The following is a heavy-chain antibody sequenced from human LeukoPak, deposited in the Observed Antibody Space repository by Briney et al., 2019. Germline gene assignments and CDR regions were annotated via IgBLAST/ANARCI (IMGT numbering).Heavy chain of an antibody. CDR3: AREKRGYSYGPYYYYGMDV. J-gene: IGHJ6*02. CDR1: GGSFSGYY. CDR2: INHSGST. Sequence: PSETLSLTCAVYGGSFSGYYWSWIRQPPGKGLEWIGEINHSGSTNYNPSLKSRVTISVDTSKNQFSLKLSSVTAANTAVYYSAREKRGYSYGPYYYYGMDVWGQGTTVTVSS. V-gene: IGHV4-34*01. D-gene: IGHD5-18*01.